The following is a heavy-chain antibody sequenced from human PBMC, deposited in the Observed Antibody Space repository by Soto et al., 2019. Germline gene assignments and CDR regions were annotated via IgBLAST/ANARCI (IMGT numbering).Heavy chain of an antibody. D-gene: IGHD2-15*01. Sequence: ASVTDSCKASGCTFTSFAMHWVRQAPGQRLEWMGWINAGNGKTKYSQKFQGRVTITKDTSANTAYMELSSLRSEDTAVYYCATEGLHNFDYWGQGTLATVSS. V-gene: IGHV1-3*01. J-gene: IGHJ4*01. CDR3: ATEGLHNFDY. CDR1: GCTFTSFA. CDR2: INAGNGKT.